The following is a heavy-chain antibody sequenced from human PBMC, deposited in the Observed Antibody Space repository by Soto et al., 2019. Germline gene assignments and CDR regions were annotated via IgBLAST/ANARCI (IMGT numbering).Heavy chain of an antibody. V-gene: IGHV3-21*01. CDR2: ISSSSSYI. Sequence: GGSLRLSCAASGFTFSSYSMNWVRQAPGKGLEWVSSISSSSSYIYYADSVKGRFTISRDNAKNSLYLQMNGLRAEDTAVYYCARDQHPTIAARPYYYYYGMDVWGQGTTVTVS. CDR1: GFTFSSYS. CDR3: ARDQHPTIAARPYYYYYGMDV. D-gene: IGHD6-6*01. J-gene: IGHJ6*02.